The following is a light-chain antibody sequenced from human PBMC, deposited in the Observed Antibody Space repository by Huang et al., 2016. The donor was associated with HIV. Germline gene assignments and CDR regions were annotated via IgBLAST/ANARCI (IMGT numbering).Light chain of an antibody. CDR2: LGF. J-gene: IGKJ1*01. CDR3: MQALQTWT. V-gene: IGKV2-28*01. Sequence: DVVMTQSPLSLPVTPGEPASISCRSSQSLLHSNGYNYLDWYLQKPGQSPQLLIYLGFNRASGVPDRFSVSGSGTDFTLRISRVEAEDVGVYYCMQALQTWTFGQGTKVEIK. CDR1: QSLLHSNGYNY.